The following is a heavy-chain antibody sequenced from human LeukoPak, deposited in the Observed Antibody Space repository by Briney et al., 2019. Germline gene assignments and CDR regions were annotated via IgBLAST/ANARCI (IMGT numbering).Heavy chain of an antibody. CDR3: ANHQEGDHDAFDI. CDR1: GFTFSSYS. V-gene: IGHV3-21*01. J-gene: IGHJ3*02. D-gene: IGHD3-10*01. CDR2: ISSSSSYI. Sequence: PGGSLRLSCAASGFTFSSYSMNWVRQAPGKGLEWVSSISSSSSYIYYADSVKGRFTISRDNAKNSLYLQMNSLRAEDTAVYYCANHQEGDHDAFDIWGQGTMVTVSS.